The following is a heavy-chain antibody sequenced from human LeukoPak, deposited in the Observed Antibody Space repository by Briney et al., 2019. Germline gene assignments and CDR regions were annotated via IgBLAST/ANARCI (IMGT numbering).Heavy chain of an antibody. CDR3: ARASEGIGYFNF. CDR1: GVSFSNDY. J-gene: IGHJ4*02. Sequence: SETLSLTCTVSGVSFSNDYWSWIRQAPGKGLEWIGYVYHTGKTNYNPALNSRLSMSVDTSKNQFFLKMTSVTAADTALYYCARASEGIGYFNFWGQGALVTVSS. D-gene: IGHD2-21*01. V-gene: IGHV4-59*01. CDR2: VYHTGKT.